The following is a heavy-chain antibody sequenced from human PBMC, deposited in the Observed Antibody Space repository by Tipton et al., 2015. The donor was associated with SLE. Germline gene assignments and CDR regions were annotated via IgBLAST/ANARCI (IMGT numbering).Heavy chain of an antibody. D-gene: IGHD6-19*01. Sequence: TLSLTCTVSGGSIISGGYYWSWRRQHPGKGLEWIGYIYYSGSTYYNPSLKSRITISVDTSTNQFSLKLSSVTAADTAVYYCARDRQWQCEPQVSYNWFDPWCQGTLVTVSS. CDR1: GGSIISGGYY. V-gene: IGHV4-31*03. CDR3: ARDRQWQCEPQVSYNWFDP. CDR2: IYYSGST. J-gene: IGHJ5*02.